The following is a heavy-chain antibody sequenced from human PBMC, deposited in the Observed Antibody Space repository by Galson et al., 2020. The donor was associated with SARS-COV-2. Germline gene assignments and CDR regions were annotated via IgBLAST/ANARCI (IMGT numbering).Heavy chain of an antibody. CDR2: IYPGGST. J-gene: IGHJ6*02. D-gene: IGHD2-15*01. Sequence: TGGSLRLSCAASGFTVSSNYMSWVRQAPGKGLEWLSAIYPGGSTYSADSVKGRFTISRDNSKNTLYLQMNSLRAEDTAVYYCARDLVVYGLDVWGQGTTVTVSS. V-gene: IGHV3-66*01. CDR3: ARDLVVYGLDV. CDR1: GFTVSSNY.